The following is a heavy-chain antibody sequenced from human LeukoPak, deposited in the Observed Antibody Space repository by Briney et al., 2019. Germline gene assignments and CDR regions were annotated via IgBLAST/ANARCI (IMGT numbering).Heavy chain of an antibody. D-gene: IGHD4-17*01. CDR1: GFTFDDYA. V-gene: IGHV3-9*01. CDR2: ISWNSGSI. J-gene: IGHJ4*02. Sequence: GGSLRLSCAASGFTFDDYAMHWVRQAPGKGLEWVSGISWNSGSIGYADSVKGRFTISRDDVQNSLYLQMNSLRAEDTAVYYCARLYRDVTTFDYWGQGTLVTVSS. CDR3: ARLYRDVTTFDY.